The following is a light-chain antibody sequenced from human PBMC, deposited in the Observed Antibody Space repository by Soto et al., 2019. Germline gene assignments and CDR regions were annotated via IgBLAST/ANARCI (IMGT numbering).Light chain of an antibody. Sequence: DIVITQSPVTVVVSALARATLSCRASQSINSNLAWYQQKVGQTPRLLIHGASTRATGIAARFSGSGSGTEFTLTISSLQSEDFAVYYCQQYNNWPQTFGQGTKVDIK. CDR2: GAS. V-gene: IGKV3D-15*01. J-gene: IGKJ1*01. CDR3: QQYNNWPQT. CDR1: QSINSN.